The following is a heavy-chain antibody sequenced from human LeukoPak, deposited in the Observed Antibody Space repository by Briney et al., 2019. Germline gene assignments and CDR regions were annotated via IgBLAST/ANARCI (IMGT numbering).Heavy chain of an antibody. V-gene: IGHV4-30-2*01. CDR1: GGSISSGGYS. Sequence: SQTLSLTCAVSGGSISSGGYSWSWIRQPPGKGLEWIGYIYHSGSTYYNPSLKSRVTISVDRSKNQFSLKLSSVTAADTAVYYCARAPYLTGFDYWGQGTLVTVSS. D-gene: IGHD3-9*01. CDR2: IYHSGST. J-gene: IGHJ4*02. CDR3: ARAPYLTGFDY.